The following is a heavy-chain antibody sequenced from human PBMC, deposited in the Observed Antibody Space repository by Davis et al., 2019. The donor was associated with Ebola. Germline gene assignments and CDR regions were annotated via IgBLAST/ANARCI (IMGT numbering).Heavy chain of an antibody. V-gene: IGHV6-1*01. J-gene: IGHJ6*02. Sequence: SQTLSLTCAVSGDSVSSNSAAWNWIRQSPSRGLEWLGRTYYRSKWYSDYAVSVQSRITINADTSKNQFSLHLNSVTPEDTAVYYCARERVVWFGESLHYFHGMDVWGQGTTVTVSS. CDR3: ARERVVWFGESLHYFHGMDV. D-gene: IGHD3-10*01. CDR1: GDSVSSNSAA. CDR2: TYYRSKWYS.